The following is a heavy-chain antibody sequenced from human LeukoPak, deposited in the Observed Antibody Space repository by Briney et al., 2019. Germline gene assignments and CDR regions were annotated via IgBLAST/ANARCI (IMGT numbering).Heavy chain of an antibody. Sequence: SETLSLTCAVYGGSFSGYYWSWIRQPPGKGLEWIGEINHSGSTNYNPSLKSRVTISVDTSKNQFSLKLSSVTAADTAVYYCARGGGLFGGPRYWGQGTLVTVSS. CDR3: ARGGGLFGGPRY. D-gene: IGHD1-26*01. CDR2: INHSGST. V-gene: IGHV4-34*01. CDR1: GGSFSGYY. J-gene: IGHJ4*02.